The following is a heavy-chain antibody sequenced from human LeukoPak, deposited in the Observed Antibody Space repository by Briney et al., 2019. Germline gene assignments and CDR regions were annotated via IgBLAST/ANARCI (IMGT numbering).Heavy chain of an antibody. Sequence: SETLSLTCTVSAGSISSGGYYWSWIRQHPGKGLEWIGYVYYSGSAYYNPSLKSRVTISIDTSKNQFSLKLSSVTAVDTAVYYCARFDSSGYYYYFDCWGQGTPVTVSS. V-gene: IGHV4-31*03. CDR3: ARFDSSGYYYYFDC. D-gene: IGHD3-22*01. CDR1: AGSISSGGYY. J-gene: IGHJ4*02. CDR2: VYYSGSA.